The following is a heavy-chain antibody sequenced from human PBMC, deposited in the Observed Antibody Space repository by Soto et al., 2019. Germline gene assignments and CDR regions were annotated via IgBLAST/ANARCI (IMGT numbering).Heavy chain of an antibody. CDR1: GFTFSSYA. J-gene: IGHJ4*02. Sequence: GGSLRLSCAASGFTFSSYAMSWVRQAPGKGLEWVSAISGSGGSTYYADSVKGRFTISRDNSKNTLYLQMNSLRAEDTAVYYCAKLPVIAVAGYGSDWGQGTLVTVSS. CDR2: ISGSGGST. V-gene: IGHV3-23*01. CDR3: AKLPVIAVAGYGSD. D-gene: IGHD6-19*01.